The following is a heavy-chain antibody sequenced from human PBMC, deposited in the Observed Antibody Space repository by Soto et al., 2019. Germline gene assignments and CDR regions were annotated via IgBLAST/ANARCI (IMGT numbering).Heavy chain of an antibody. D-gene: IGHD3-22*01. CDR1: GLTFSNYG. CDR3: AKDRLNRGYAQTSDY. V-gene: IGHV3-30*18. J-gene: IGHJ4*02. CDR2: ILYDGSKK. Sequence: QVQLVESGGGVVQSGRSLRLSCSASGLTFSNYGMHWVRQAPGKGLEWVAVILYDGSKKYYTDSVKGRFTISRDDSKNTVYLQMNSLRAEDTAVYYCAKDRLNRGYAQTSDYWGKGTLVTVSS.